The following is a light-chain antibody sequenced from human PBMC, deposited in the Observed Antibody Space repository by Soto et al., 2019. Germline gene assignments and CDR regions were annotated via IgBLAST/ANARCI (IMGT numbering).Light chain of an antibody. V-gene: IGKV3-20*01. CDR2: GAS. CDR3: QQYGSSPWT. J-gene: IGKJ1*01. CDR1: QSVSSSY. Sequence: EIVLTQSPGTLSLSQGERATLSCRASQSVSSSYLAWYQQKPGQAPRLLIYGASSRATGIPDRFSGSGSGTDFTLTISRLEPEDFAVYYCQQYGSSPWTLGHGTKVEIK.